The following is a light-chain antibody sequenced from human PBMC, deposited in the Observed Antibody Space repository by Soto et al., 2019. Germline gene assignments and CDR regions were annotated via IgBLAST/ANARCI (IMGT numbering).Light chain of an antibody. CDR3: CSYTTSNTRQIV. Sequence: QSVLTQPASVSGSPGQSITISCTGTSSDVVGYNYVSWYQQHPGKAPKFMIYDVSNRPSGVSNRFSGSKSGNTASLTISGLQAEDEADYYCCSYTTSNTRQIVFGTGTKVSFL. CDR1: SSDVVGYNY. V-gene: IGLV2-14*01. CDR2: DVS. J-gene: IGLJ1*01.